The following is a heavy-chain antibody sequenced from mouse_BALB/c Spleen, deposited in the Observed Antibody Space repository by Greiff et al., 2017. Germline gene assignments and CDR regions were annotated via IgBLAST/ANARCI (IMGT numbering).Heavy chain of an antibody. CDR1: GFNIKDTY. J-gene: IGHJ3*01. V-gene: IGHV14-3*02. Sequence: VQLQQSGAELVKPGASVKLSCTASGFNIKDTYMHWVKQRPEQGLEWIGRIDPANGNTKYDPKFQGKATITADTSSNTAYLQLSSLTSEDTAVYYCARLGTRQHGNGCDYWGQGTLVTVSA. CDR3: ARLGTRQHGNGCDY. CDR2: IDPANGNT. D-gene: IGHD3-2*01.